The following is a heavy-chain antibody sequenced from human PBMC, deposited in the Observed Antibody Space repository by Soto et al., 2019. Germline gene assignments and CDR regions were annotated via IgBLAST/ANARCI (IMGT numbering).Heavy chain of an antibody. V-gene: IGHV3-23*01. D-gene: IGHD3-9*01. CDR3: TKDPPVAILTGELGVYGTDV. CDR2: ISAGETT. Sequence: GGSLRLSCAASGFTRSNYAISWVRQAPGKGLEWISGISAGETTYYADSGKGRCTISRDNSKSTVSLQLNSLRAEDTAVYYCTKDPPVAILTGELGVYGTDVWGQGTTVTVSS. J-gene: IGHJ6*02. CDR1: GFTRSNYA.